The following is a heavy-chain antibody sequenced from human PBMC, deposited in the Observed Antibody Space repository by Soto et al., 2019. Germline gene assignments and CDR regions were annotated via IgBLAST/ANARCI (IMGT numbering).Heavy chain of an antibody. Sequence: GESLKISCKGSGYSFTSYWIGWVRQMPGKGLEWMGIIYPGDSDTRYSPSFQGQVTISADKSISTAYLQWSSLKASDTAMYYCAIPLSLQDLRYFDWTTENYFDYWGQGTLVTVSS. D-gene: IGHD3-9*01. J-gene: IGHJ4*02. V-gene: IGHV5-51*01. CDR1: GYSFTSYW. CDR2: IYPGDSDT. CDR3: AIPLSLQDLRYFDWTTENYFDY.